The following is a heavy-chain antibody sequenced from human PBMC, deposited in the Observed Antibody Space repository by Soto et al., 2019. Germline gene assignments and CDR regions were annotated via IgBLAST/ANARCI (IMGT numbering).Heavy chain of an antibody. Sequence: QVQVVQSGAEVKKPGSSVKVSCKASGGYYRSYTITWVRQAPGQGLEWMGRVIPIRGVVNYAQKFQGKVTFTADKSTSTAYMELSSLRSDDTAVYYCARESVGDYPPLDYWGQGPLVTVSS. J-gene: IGHJ4*01. CDR2: VIPIRGVV. V-gene: IGHV1-69*08. CDR1: GGYYRSYT. D-gene: IGHD4-17*01. CDR3: ARESVGDYPPLDY.